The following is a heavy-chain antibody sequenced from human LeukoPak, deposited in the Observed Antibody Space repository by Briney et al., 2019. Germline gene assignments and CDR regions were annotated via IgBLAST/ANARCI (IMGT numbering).Heavy chain of an antibody. V-gene: IGHV1-2*02. J-gene: IGHJ5*02. CDR3: ARAVVVPRRAGWFDP. CDR2: INPNSGGT. Sequence: GASVKVSCKASGYTFTGYYMHWVRQAPGQGLEWMGWINPNSGGTNYAQNFQGRVTMTRDMSTSTVYMELSSLRSEDTAVYYCARAVVVPRRAGWFDPWGQGTLVTVSS. D-gene: IGHD2-15*01. CDR1: GYTFTGYY.